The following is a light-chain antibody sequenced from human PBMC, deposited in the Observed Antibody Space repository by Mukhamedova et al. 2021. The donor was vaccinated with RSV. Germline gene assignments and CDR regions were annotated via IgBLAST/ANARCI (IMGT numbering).Light chain of an antibody. J-gene: IGLJ2*01. V-gene: IGLV6-57*02. CDR2: EDN. Sequence: SGSIASNYVQWYQQRPGSAPTTVIYEDNQRPSGVPDRFSGSIDSSSNSASLTISGLKTEDEADYYCQSYDSSHQVFGGGTKLTVL. CDR1: SGSIASNY. CDR3: QSYDSSHQV.